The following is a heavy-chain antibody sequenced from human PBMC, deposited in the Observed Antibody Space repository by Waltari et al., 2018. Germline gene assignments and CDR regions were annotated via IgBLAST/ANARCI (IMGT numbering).Heavy chain of an antibody. CDR1: GFTVGSIY. V-gene: IGHV3-53*02. Sequence: EVQLVGTGGGLVQPGGSLTLSCAASGFTVGSIYMSWVRQAPGKGLEWVSVIYIAGGTYYADSVKGRFTISRDHSKNTLYLQMNSLRAEDTAIYYCARDDPLTSGGGFDVWGQGTMVTVSS. CDR2: IYIAGGT. CDR3: ARDDPLTSGGGFDV. J-gene: IGHJ3*01. D-gene: IGHD2-15*01.